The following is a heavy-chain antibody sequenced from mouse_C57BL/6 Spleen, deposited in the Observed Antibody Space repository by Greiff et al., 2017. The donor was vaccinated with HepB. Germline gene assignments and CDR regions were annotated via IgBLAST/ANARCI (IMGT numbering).Heavy chain of an antibody. CDR1: GYTFTSYW. CDR3: ARKGVYGNYAMDY. CDR2: IYPSDSET. J-gene: IGHJ4*01. V-gene: IGHV1-61*01. Sequence: QVQLQQSGAELVRPGSSVKLSCKASGYTFTSYWMDWVKQRPGQGLEWIGNIYPSDSETHYNQKFKDKATLTVDKSSSTAYMQLSSLTSEDSAVYYCARKGVYGNYAMDYWGQGTSVTVSS. D-gene: IGHD2-1*01.